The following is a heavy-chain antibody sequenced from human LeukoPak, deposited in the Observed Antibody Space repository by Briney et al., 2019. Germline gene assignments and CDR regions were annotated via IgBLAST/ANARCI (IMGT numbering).Heavy chain of an antibody. CDR1: GYTFTSYA. CDR3: ARGGGSTWTQRGYFQH. J-gene: IGHJ1*01. V-gene: IGHV1-8*02. CDR2: MSPNSGNT. D-gene: IGHD6-13*01. Sequence: ASVKVSCKASGYTFTSYAMHWVRQAPGQRLEWMGWMSPNSGNTGYAQKFQGRVTMTRNASISTAYMDLNSLRSDDTAVYYCARGGGSTWTQRGYFQHWGQGTLVTVSS.